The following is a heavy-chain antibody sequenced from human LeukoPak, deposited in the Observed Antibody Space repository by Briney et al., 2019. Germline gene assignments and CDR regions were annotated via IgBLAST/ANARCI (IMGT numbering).Heavy chain of an antibody. V-gene: IGHV4-59*01. J-gene: IGHJ4*02. Sequence: PSETLSLTCTVSGGSISSYYWSWIRQPPGKGLEWIGYIYYSGSTNYNPSLKSRVTISVDTSKIQFSLKLSSVTAADTAVYYCAREGSSLFDYWGQGTLVTVSS. CDR1: GGSISSYY. CDR2: IYYSGST. D-gene: IGHD6-13*01. CDR3: AREGSSLFDY.